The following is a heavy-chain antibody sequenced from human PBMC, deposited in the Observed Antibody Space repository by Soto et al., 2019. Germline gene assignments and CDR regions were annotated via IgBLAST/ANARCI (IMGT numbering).Heavy chain of an antibody. V-gene: IGHV3-30-3*01. CDR1: GFTFSSYA. Sequence: QVQLVESGGGVVQPGRSLRLSCAASGFTFSSYAMHWVRQAPGKGLEWVAVISYDGSNKYYADSVKGRFTISRDNSKNTLYLQMNSLRAEDTAVYYCARAYPDSSGSPAAGGQGTLVTVSS. J-gene: IGHJ4*02. D-gene: IGHD6-19*01. CDR3: ARAYPDSSGSPAA. CDR2: ISYDGSNK.